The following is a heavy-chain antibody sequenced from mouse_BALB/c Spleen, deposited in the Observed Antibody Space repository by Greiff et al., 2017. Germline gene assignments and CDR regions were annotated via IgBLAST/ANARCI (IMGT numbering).Heavy chain of an antibody. CDR2: INPSSGYT. CDR3: ARGYLVPYFDY. D-gene: IGHD2-10*02. J-gene: IGHJ2*01. CDR1: GYTFTSYT. Sequence: VQLQQSAAELARPGASVKMSCKASGYTFTSYTMHWVKQRPGQGLEWIGYINPSSGYTEYNQKFKDKTTLTADKSSSTAYMQLSSLTSEDSAVYYCARGYLVPYFDYWGQGTTLTVSS. V-gene: IGHV1-4*02.